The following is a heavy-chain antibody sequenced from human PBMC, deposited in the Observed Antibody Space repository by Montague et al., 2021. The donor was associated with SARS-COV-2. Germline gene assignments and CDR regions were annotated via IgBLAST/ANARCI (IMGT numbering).Heavy chain of an antibody. J-gene: IGHJ6*02. D-gene: IGHD3-9*01. CDR2: INHSGST. CDR3: ARGILLRYFDWTYYYYGMDV. CDR1: GGSFSGYY. V-gene: IGHV4-34*01. Sequence: SETLSLTCAVYGGSFSGYYWSWIRQPPGKGLEWIGEINHSGSTNYNPSLKSRVTISVDTSKNQFSLKLSSVTAADTAVYYCARGILLRYFDWTYYYYGMDVWGQGTTVTVPS.